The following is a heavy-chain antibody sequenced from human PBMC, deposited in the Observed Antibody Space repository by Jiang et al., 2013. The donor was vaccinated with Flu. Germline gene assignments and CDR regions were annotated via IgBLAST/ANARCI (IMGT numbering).Heavy chain of an antibody. D-gene: IGHD3-22*01. CDR1: GFTFDDYA. CDR2: ISWNSGSI. V-gene: IGHV3-9*01. Sequence: QLLESGGGLVQPGRSLRLSCAASGFTFDDYAMHWVRQAPGKGLEWVSGISWNSGSIGYADSVKGRFTISRDNAKNSLYLQMNSLRAEDTALYYCAKDSYDSSGYYFAFDIWGQGTMVTVSS. CDR3: AKDSYDSSGYYFAFDI. J-gene: IGHJ3*02.